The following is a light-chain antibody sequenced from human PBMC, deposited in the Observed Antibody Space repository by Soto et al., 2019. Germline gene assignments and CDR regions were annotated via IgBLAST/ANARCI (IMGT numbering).Light chain of an antibody. J-gene: IGLJ3*02. CDR1: SSDVGAHNY. CDR3: SSYAGGNNWV. V-gene: IGLV2-8*01. CDR2: DVN. Sequence: QSALTQPPSASGSPGQSLTISCTGTSSDVGAHNYVSWYQQNPGKAPKLMLYDVNKRPSGVPDRFSGSKSGNTASLTVSGLQAEDEAYYYCSSYAGGNNWVFGGGTKLTVL.